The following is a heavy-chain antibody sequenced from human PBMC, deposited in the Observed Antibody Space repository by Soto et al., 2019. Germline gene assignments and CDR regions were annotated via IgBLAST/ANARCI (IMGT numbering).Heavy chain of an antibody. CDR3: ASRLFDNDY. CDR1: GGHVSSGSHY. CDR2: IYYSGST. D-gene: IGHD3-10*02. Sequence: ETLSLPCTVSGGHVSSGSHYWSWIRQPPGKGLEWIGYIYYSGSTNYNPSLKSRVTISVDTSKKRLSLKLSSVTAADKAVYYCASRLFDNDYWGQGTLVTVSS. V-gene: IGHV4-61*01. J-gene: IGHJ4*02.